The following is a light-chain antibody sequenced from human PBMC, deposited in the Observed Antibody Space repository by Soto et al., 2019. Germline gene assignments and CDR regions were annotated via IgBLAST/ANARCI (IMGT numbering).Light chain of an antibody. CDR1: SSDVGSYNL. V-gene: IGLV2-23*02. CDR2: EVT. Sequence: QSALTQPASVSGSPGQSITISCTGTSSDVGSYNLVSWYQQHPGKAPKLLIYEVTERPSGVSNRFSGSKSGNTASLTISGLHSEDEADYYCCSYAGSSTYVFGTGTKVTVL. J-gene: IGLJ1*01. CDR3: CSYAGSSTYV.